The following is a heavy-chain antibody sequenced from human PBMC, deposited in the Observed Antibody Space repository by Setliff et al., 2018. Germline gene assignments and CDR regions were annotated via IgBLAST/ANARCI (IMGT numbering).Heavy chain of an antibody. J-gene: IGHJ4*02. Sequence: TSETLSLTCAVSGYSISSGYNWGWIRQPPGKGLEWIGSIYYRGSTSYNSSLKGRVSISVDTSKNQFSLNLNAVTAADTAVYYCATLTGDRGVDYWGQGRLVTVSS. CDR3: ATLTGDRGVDY. D-gene: IGHD7-27*01. V-gene: IGHV4-38-2*01. CDR2: IYYRGST. CDR1: GYSISSGYN.